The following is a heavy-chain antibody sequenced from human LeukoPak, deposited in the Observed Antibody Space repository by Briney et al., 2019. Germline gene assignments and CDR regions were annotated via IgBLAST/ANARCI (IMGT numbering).Heavy chain of an antibody. J-gene: IGHJ3*02. D-gene: IGHD3-10*01. CDR1: GYTVTGYY. Sequence: GASVKVCCKASGYTVTGYYVHWVRQAPGQGREWMGWMNPKSGGANYAPKFQGSFTMTRYTAISTAYMEMSRLRSDDTAVYYCASRGNYYSGSYYFGVPDDGHPDAFDIWGQGTMVTVSS. CDR3: ASRGNYYSGSYYFGVPDDGHPDAFDI. V-gene: IGHV1-2*02. CDR2: MNPKSGGA.